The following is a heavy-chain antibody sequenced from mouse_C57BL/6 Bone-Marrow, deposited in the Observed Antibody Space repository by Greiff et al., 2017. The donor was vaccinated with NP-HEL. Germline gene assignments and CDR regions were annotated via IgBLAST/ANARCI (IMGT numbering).Heavy chain of an antibody. J-gene: IGHJ2*01. CDR3: ASHYYGSSYDY. Sequence: EVKLVESGGGLVKPGGSLKLSCAASGFTFSSYAMSWVRQTPEKRLEWVATISDGGSYTYYLDNVNGRFTISRDNAKNNLNRQMSHLKTEDTAMYYWASHYYGSSYDYGGQGTTLTVSS. V-gene: IGHV5-4*03. CDR1: GFTFSSYA. D-gene: IGHD1-1*01. CDR2: ISDGGSYT.